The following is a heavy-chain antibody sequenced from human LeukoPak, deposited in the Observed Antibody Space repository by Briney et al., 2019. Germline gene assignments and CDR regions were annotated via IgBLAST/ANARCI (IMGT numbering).Heavy chain of an antibody. Sequence: PSETLSLTCAVYGGSFSGYYWSWIRQPPGKGLEWIGEINHSGSTNYNPSLKSRVTISVDTSKNQFSLKLSSVTAADTAVYYCARGVGAITFGGVIVIPYYFDCWGQGTLVTVSS. CDR3: ARGVGAITFGGVIVIPYYFDC. V-gene: IGHV4-34*01. J-gene: IGHJ4*02. CDR1: GGSFSGYY. D-gene: IGHD3-16*02. CDR2: INHSGST.